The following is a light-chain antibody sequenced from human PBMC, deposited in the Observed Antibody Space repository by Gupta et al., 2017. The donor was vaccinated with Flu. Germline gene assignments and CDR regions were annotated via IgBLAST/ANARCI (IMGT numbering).Light chain of an antibody. Sequence: EIVMPQSQATLPVSPGERATLSCRASQSVSRNLAWYQQKPGQAPRLLIYGASSRATATPARVSGSGSGTEFTLTISSLQSEDFAVYYCQQYNSWPRTFGQGTKVEIK. CDR2: GAS. J-gene: IGKJ1*01. CDR1: QSVSRN. V-gene: IGKV3-15*01. CDR3: QQYNSWPRT.